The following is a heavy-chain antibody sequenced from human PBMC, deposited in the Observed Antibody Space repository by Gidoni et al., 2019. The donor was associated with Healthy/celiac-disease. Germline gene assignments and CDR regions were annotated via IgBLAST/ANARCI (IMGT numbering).Heavy chain of an antibody. Sequence: EVQLLESGGGLVQPGGSLRLSCPASGFTLSSYAMRWVRQAPGKGLEWVSAISGSGGSTYYADSVKGRFTISRDNSKNTLYLQMNSLRAEDTAVYYCAKLHSSSKRGIDYWGQGTLVTVSS. CDR1: GFTLSSYA. D-gene: IGHD6-13*01. CDR2: ISGSGGST. J-gene: IGHJ4*02. CDR3: AKLHSSSKRGIDY. V-gene: IGHV3-23*01.